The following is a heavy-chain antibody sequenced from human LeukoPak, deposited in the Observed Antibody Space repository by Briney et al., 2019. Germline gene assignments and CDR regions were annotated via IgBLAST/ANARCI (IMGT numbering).Heavy chain of an antibody. CDR2: INHSGST. CDR1: GGSFSGYY. CDR3: ARGTTLRAFDI. Sequence: SETLSLTCAVYGGSFSGYYWSWIRQPPGKGLEWIGEINHSGSTNYNPSLKSRVTISVDTSKSQFSLKLSSVTAADTAVYYCARGTTLRAFDIWGQGTMVTVSS. J-gene: IGHJ3*02. V-gene: IGHV4-34*01. D-gene: IGHD4-17*01.